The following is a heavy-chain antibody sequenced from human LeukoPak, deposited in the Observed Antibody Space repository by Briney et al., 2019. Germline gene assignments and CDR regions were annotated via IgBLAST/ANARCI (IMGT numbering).Heavy chain of an antibody. J-gene: IGHJ4*02. V-gene: IGHV5-51*01. CDR1: GYTFTTYW. CDR2: IYPGDSDT. Sequence: GESLKISCKASGYTFTTYWIGWVRQMPGKGLEWMGIIYPGDSDTRYSPSFQGQVTISADKSISTAYLQWSSLRASDTAMYYFARHLKNSGGSWYPFDYWGQGTLVTVSS. CDR3: ARHLKNSGGSWYPFDY. D-gene: IGHD2-15*01.